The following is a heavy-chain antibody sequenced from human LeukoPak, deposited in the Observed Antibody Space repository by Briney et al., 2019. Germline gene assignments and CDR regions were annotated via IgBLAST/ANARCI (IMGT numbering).Heavy chain of an antibody. V-gene: IGHV4-4*07. J-gene: IGHJ5*02. D-gene: IGHD5-24*01. Sequence: SETLSLTCTVSGGSISSYYWSWIRQPAGKGLEWIGRIYTSGSTNYNPSLKSRVTMSVDASKNQFTLKLSSVTAADAAVYYCARAVRDGYNNWFDPWGQGTLVTVSS. CDR2: IYTSGST. CDR3: ARAVRDGYNNWFDP. CDR1: GGSISSYY.